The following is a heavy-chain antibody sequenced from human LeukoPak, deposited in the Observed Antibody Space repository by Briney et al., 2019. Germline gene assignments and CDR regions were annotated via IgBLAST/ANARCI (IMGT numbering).Heavy chain of an antibody. V-gene: IGHV4-31*03. CDR2: IYYSGST. D-gene: IGHD2-8*01. CDR3: ARAALMYYFDY. Sequence: SQTLSLTCTVSVGSLSSGGYYWSWIRQHPGKGLEWLGYIYYSGSTYYNPSLKSRVTISVDTSKNQFSLKLSSVTAANTAVYYCARAALMYYFDYWGQGTLVTVSS. CDR1: VGSLSSGGYY. J-gene: IGHJ4*02.